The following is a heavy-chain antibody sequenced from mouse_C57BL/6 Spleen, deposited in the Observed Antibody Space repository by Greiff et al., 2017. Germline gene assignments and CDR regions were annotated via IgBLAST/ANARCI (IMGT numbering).Heavy chain of an antibody. Sequence: VKLQQSGAELVRPGSSVKLSCKASGYTFTSYWMHLVKQRPIQGLDWIGNIHPSDSDTHYNQQFKDKATLTVDKSSITAYMQLSSLTSEYSAVYYCARDYDVDYWGQGTTLTVSS. CDR1: GYTFTSYW. CDR3: ARDYDVDY. D-gene: IGHD2-4*01. V-gene: IGHV1-52*01. J-gene: IGHJ2*01. CDR2: IHPSDSDT.